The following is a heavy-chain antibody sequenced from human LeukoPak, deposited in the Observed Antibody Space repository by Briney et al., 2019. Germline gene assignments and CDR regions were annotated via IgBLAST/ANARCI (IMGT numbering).Heavy chain of an antibody. CDR3: ARGGYSYGYHY. D-gene: IGHD5-18*01. CDR2: ISSSGYTI. CDR1: GFTFSNFA. Sequence: GGSLSLSCAASGFTFSNFAMTWVRQAPGKGLEWVSYISSSGYTIYYADSAKGRFTISRDNAKNSLYLQMNSLRAEDTAVYYCARGGYSYGYHYWGQGTLVTVSS. J-gene: IGHJ4*02. V-gene: IGHV3-48*03.